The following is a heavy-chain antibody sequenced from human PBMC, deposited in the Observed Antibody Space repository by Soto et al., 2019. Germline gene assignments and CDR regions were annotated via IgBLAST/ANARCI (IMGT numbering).Heavy chain of an antibody. J-gene: IGHJ4*02. CDR3: VRVAYGDLGG. CDR1: GFTFSTYW. D-gene: IGHD4-17*01. V-gene: IGHV3-74*01. CDR2: IKSDGSDT. Sequence: EVQLMESGGGLVQPGGSLRLSCAAPGFTFSTYWIHWVRQAPGKGLVWVSRIKSDGSDTSYADSVKGRFTISRDNAKNTLYLQMSSLRAEDTAVYYCVRVAYGDLGGWGQGTLVTVSS.